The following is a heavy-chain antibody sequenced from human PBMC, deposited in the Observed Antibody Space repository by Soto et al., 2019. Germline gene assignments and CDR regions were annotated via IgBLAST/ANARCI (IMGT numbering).Heavy chain of an antibody. CDR1: GGTFSSYT. CDR2: IIPILGIA. V-gene: IGHV1-69*08. J-gene: IGHJ3*02. CDR3: ARDQRGDLQNDAFDI. Sequence: QVQLVQSGAEVKKPGSSVKVSCKASGGTFSSYTISWVRQAPGQGLEWMGRIIPILGIANYAQKFQGRVTITADKSTSTAYRELSSLRSEDTAVYYCARDQRGDLQNDAFDIWGQGTMVTVSS. D-gene: IGHD3-10*01.